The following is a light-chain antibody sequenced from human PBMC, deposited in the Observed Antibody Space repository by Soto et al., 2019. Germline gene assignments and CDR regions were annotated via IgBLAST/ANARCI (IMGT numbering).Light chain of an antibody. CDR1: QGIRSY. CDR3: QQLYSYPRT. J-gene: IGKJ3*01. CDR2: AAS. V-gene: IGKV1-9*01. Sequence: DIQLTQSPSFLSASVGDRVTITCRARQGIRSYLAWYQQNPGKPPKLLIYAASTLQSGVPSRFSGSGAGTEFPLTIVSRQPEDFATYYCQQLYSYPRTFGTGTKVDIK.